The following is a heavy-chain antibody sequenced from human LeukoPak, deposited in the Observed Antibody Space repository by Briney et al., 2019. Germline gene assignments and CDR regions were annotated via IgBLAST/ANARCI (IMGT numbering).Heavy chain of an antibody. V-gene: IGHV4-61*02. CDR2: IYASGST. CDR1: DDSISSGSYY. Sequence: PSETLSLTCTVSDDSISSGSYYWSWIRQPAGKGLEWIGRIYASGSTNYNPSLKSRVTISVDTSKDQFSLKLSSVTATDTAVYYCAQIAAAVGPKGFDPWGQGTLVTVSS. J-gene: IGHJ5*02. D-gene: IGHD6-13*01. CDR3: AQIAAAVGPKGFDP.